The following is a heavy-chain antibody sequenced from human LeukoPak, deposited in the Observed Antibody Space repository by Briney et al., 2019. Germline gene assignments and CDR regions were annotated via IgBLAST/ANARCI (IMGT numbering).Heavy chain of an antibody. CDR3: ARGANYYDSSGYSATFDY. Sequence: PSETLSLTCTVSGGSVSSGSYYWTWIRQPPGKALEWIGYIYYSGNSNYNPSLKSRATISLDTSKNQFSLKLSPVIAADTAVYYCARGANYYDSSGYSATFDYWGQGTLVTVSS. D-gene: IGHD3-22*01. CDR2: IYYSGNS. V-gene: IGHV4-61*01. J-gene: IGHJ4*02. CDR1: GGSVSSGSYY.